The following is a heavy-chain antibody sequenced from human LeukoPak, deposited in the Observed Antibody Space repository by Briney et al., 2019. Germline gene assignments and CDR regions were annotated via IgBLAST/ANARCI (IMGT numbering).Heavy chain of an antibody. Sequence: GASVKVSCKTSGYTFTGYYMHWVRQAPGQGLGWMGWINPNSGGTNYAQKFQGRVTMTRDSSISTAYMDLSRLRSDDTAVYYCARDLGSTQYSSSENWFDPWGQGTLLAVSS. CDR2: INPNSGGT. D-gene: IGHD6-6*01. CDR3: ARDLGSTQYSSSENWFDP. V-gene: IGHV1-2*02. J-gene: IGHJ5*02. CDR1: GYTFTGYY.